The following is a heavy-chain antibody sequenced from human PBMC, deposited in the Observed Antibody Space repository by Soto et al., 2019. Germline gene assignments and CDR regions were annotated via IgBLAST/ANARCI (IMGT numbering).Heavy chain of an antibody. CDR1: GGSMNSEHYH. V-gene: IGHV4-30-4*01. CDR2: IHYTGSI. J-gene: IGHJ6*02. Sequence: QVQLQESGPGLVRPSQTLSLTCTVSGGSMNSEHYHWTWIRQAPGKGLEWIGYIHYTGSIRYNPSLQSRITKSVDTSKNLFSLNLSSVTAADTAVYFCVREDDGGDRDYYGLDVWGQGTTVTVSS. D-gene: IGHD2-21*02. CDR3: VREDDGGDRDYYGLDV.